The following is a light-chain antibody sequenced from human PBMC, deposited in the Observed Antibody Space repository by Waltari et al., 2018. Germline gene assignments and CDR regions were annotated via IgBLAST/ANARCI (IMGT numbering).Light chain of an antibody. CDR2: DAS. CDR1: QGISSR. V-gene: IGKV1-12*01. Sequence: DIQMTPSPSSVSASVGDRVTPTCRASQGISSRLAWYQQKPGKAPKLLIYDASSLHSGVPSRFSGSGSGTDFTLTIRSLQPEDFATYYCQQVNSFPRTFGQGTKVEVK. J-gene: IGKJ1*01. CDR3: QQVNSFPRT.